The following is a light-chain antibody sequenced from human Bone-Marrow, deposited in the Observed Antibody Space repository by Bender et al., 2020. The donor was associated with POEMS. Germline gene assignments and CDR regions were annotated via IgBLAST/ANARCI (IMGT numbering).Light chain of an antibody. J-gene: IGLJ2*01. Sequence: QSALTQPASVSGSLGQSITLSCAGTSSDIGSYNLVSWYQQHPGKAPKLIIYEATKRPSGVPDRFSGSKSGNTASLTISGLQADDEADYYCCSYAGSYSVIFGGGTKLTVL. CDR2: EAT. CDR3: CSYAGSYSVI. CDR1: SSDIGSYNL. V-gene: IGLV2-23*01.